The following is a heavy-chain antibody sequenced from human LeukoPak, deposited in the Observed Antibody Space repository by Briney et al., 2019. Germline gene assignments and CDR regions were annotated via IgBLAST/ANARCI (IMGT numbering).Heavy chain of an antibody. V-gene: IGHV1-2*02. Sequence: ASVKVSCKASGYTFTSYAMNWVRQAPGQGLEWMAWINPKSGDPNYAQKSQGRVTVTRDTSISTAYMELSRLRSDDTAVYYCARGVGFGTDYWGQGTLVTVSS. D-gene: IGHD3-10*01. CDR3: ARGVGFGTDY. CDR1: GYTFTSYA. J-gene: IGHJ4*02. CDR2: INPKSGDP.